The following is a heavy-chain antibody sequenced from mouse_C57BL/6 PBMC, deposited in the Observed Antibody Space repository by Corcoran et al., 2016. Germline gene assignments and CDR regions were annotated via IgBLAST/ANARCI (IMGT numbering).Heavy chain of an antibody. V-gene: IGHV9-3*01. CDR1: GYTFTTYG. Sequence: QIQLVQSGPELKKPGETVKISCKASGYTFTTYGMSWVKQAPGKGLKRMGWINTYSGVPTYADDFKGRFAFSLETSASTAYLQINNLKNEDTATYFCASSSGLFAYWGQGTLVTVSA. D-gene: IGHD3-2*02. CDR2: INTYSGVP. CDR3: ASSSGLFAY. J-gene: IGHJ3*01.